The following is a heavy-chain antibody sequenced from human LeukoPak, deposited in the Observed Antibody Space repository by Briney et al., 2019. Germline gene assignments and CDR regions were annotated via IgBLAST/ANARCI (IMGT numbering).Heavy chain of an antibody. CDR1: GYTLTELS. J-gene: IGHJ4*02. V-gene: IGHV1-24*01. Sequence: ASVKVSCKVSGYTLTELSMHWVRQAPGKGLEWMGGFDPGDGETIYAQKFQGRVTMTEDTSTDTAYMELSSLRSEDTAVYYCATGIAVAGFGPYFDYWGQGTLVTVSS. D-gene: IGHD6-19*01. CDR2: FDPGDGET. CDR3: ATGIAVAGFGPYFDY.